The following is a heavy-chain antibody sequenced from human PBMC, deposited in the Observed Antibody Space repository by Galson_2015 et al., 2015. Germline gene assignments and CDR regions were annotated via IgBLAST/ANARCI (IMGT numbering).Heavy chain of an antibody. V-gene: IGHV3-33*01. CDR1: GFTFSSYG. CDR2: IWYDGSNK. Sequence: SLRLSCAASGFTFSSYGMHWVRQAPGKGLEWVAVIWYDGSNKYYADSVKGRFTISRDNSKNTLYLQMNSLRAEDTAVYYCARDRGGFGELKAHNYYYYGMDVWGQGTTVTVSS. D-gene: IGHD3-10*01. J-gene: IGHJ6*02. CDR3: ARDRGGFGELKAHNYYYYGMDV.